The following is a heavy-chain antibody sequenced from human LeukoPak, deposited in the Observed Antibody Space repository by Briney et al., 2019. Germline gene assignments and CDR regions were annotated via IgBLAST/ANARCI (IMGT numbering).Heavy chain of an antibody. J-gene: IGHJ4*02. Sequence: SETLSLTCTVSGGSISSNYWSWIRHPPGEGLEWVGYIYYSGGTNYNPSLKSRVTSSVDTSKNQLSLKLSSVTAADTAVYYCARVIGYCSSTSCFGYFDYWGQGTLVTVSS. V-gene: IGHV4-59*08. CDR1: GGSISSNY. D-gene: IGHD2-2*01. CDR2: IYYSGGT. CDR3: ARVIGYCSSTSCFGYFDY.